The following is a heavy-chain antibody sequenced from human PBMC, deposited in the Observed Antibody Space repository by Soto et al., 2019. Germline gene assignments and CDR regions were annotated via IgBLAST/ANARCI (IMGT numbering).Heavy chain of an antibody. Sequence: PGGSLRLSCAASGFTFSSYAMSWVRQAPGKGLEWVSAISGSGGSTYYADSVKGRFTISRDNSKNTLYLQMNGLRAEDTAVYYCAKDNAYCGGDCSINWFDPWGQGTLVTVSS. J-gene: IGHJ5*02. CDR2: ISGSGGST. CDR1: GFTFSSYA. D-gene: IGHD2-21*02. CDR3: AKDNAYCGGDCSINWFDP. V-gene: IGHV3-23*01.